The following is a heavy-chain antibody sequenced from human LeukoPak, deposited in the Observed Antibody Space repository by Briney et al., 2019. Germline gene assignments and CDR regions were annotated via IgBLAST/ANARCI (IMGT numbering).Heavy chain of an antibody. CDR1: GFTFSGYS. Sequence: GRSLRLSCAASGFTFSGYSMNWVRQAPGKGLEWLSYISSSSSTIYYADSVKGRITISRDNAKNSLYLQMNSLRAEDTALYYCARVRGSYASDYWGQGTLVTVSS. D-gene: IGHD3-16*01. CDR3: ARVRGSYASDY. V-gene: IGHV3-48*01. CDR2: ISSSSSTI. J-gene: IGHJ4*02.